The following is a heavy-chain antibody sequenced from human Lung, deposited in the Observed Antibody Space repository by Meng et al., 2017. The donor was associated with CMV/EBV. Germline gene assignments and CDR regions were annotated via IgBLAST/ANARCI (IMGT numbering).Heavy chain of an antibody. CDR2: TYYRSKWYH. D-gene: IGHD4-23*01. V-gene: IGHV6-1*01. J-gene: IGHJ4*02. Sequence: VQLQQSGPGLVKPSQTLSRTCAISGDIVSSNSAAWHWIRQSPSRGLEWLGRTYYRSKWYHEYAVSVKSRITISPDTPKNQFSLQLNSMTPEDTAVYYCARGINGGCGDWGQGTLVTVSS. CDR1: GDIVSSNSAA. CDR3: ARGINGGCGD.